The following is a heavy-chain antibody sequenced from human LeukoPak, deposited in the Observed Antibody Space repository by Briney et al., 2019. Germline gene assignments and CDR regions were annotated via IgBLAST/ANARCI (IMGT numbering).Heavy chain of an antibody. CDR2: ISGSGGST. D-gene: IGHD2-2*01. CDR3: AKDREHCSSTSCYGDSSSPVLDY. V-gene: IGHV3-23*01. J-gene: IGHJ4*02. CDR1: GFTFSSYA. Sequence: GGSLRLSCAASGFTFSSYAMSWVRQAPGKGLEWVSAISGSGGSTYYADSVKGRFTISRDNSKNTLYLQMNSLRAEDTAVYYCAKDREHCSSTSCYGDSSSPVLDYWGQGTLVTVSS.